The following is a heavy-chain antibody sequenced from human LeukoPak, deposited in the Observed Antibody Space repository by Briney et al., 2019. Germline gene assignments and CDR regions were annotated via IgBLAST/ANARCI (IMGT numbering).Heavy chain of an antibody. V-gene: IGHV3-21*01. J-gene: IGHJ4*02. CDR1: GFTFSSYS. D-gene: IGHD4-11*01. CDR3: ARDRGYSNYYDY. CDR2: ISSSSSYI. Sequence: GGSLRLSCVASGFTFSSYSMNWVRPAPGKGLEWVSSISSSSSYIYYADSVKGRFTISRDNAKNSLYLQMNSLRDEDTAVYYCARDRGYSNYYDYWGQGTLVTVSS.